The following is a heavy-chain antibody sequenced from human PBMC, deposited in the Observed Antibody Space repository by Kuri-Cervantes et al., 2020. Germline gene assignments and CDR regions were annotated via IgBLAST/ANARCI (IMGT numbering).Heavy chain of an antibody. Sequence: GESLKISCAVSGFTFSTYAMNWVRQAPGKGLEWVAVIWYDGSNKYYADSVKGRFTISRDNSKNTLYLQMNSLRAEDTAVYYCARDGRAAAVGYYYYMDVWGKGTTVTVSS. V-gene: IGHV3-33*08. J-gene: IGHJ6*03. D-gene: IGHD6-13*01. CDR3: ARDGRAAAVGYYYYMDV. CDR1: GFTFSTYA. CDR2: IWYDGSNK.